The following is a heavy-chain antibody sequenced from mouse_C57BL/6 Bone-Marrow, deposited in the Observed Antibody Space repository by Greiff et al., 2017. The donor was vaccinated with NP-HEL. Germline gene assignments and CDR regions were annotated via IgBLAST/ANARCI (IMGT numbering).Heavy chain of an antibody. CDR1: GYSITSGYY. D-gene: IGHD1-1*01. CDR3: ARGAVVAVDY. J-gene: IGHJ2*01. CDR2: ISYDGSN. V-gene: IGHV3-6*01. Sequence: EVKLMESGPGLVKPSQSLSLTCSVTGYSITSGYYWNWIRQFPGNKLEWMGYISYDGSNNYNPSLKNRISITRDTSTNQFFLKVNPVTTEDTATYYCARGAVVAVDYWGQGTTLTVSS.